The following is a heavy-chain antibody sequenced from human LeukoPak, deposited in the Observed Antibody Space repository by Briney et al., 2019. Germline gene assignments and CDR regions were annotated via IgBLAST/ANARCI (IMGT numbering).Heavy chain of an antibody. V-gene: IGHV5-51*01. CDR3: ARNAVGSYYGMDV. D-gene: IGHD2-2*01. Sequence: GESLKISCKGSGYSFTSYWIGWVRQMPGKGLEWMGIICPGDSDTRYSPSFQGQVTISADKSISTAYLQWSSLKASDTAMYYCARNAVGSYYGMDVWGQGTTVTVSS. J-gene: IGHJ6*02. CDR2: ICPGDSDT. CDR1: GYSFTSYW.